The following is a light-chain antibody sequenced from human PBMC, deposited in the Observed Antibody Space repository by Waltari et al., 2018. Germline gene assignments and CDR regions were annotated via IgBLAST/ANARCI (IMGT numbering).Light chain of an antibody. CDR2: ELS. Sequence: QSALPQPASVSGSPGQSITISCTGTSSDVGGYNYVSWYQQNPGKAPKLRIYELSNRPSGVSNRFSGSKSGNTASLTISGLQAEDEADYYCSSYTSSSTLEVFGGGTKLTVL. J-gene: IGLJ2*01. CDR1: SSDVGGYNY. CDR3: SSYTSSSTLEV. V-gene: IGLV2-14*01.